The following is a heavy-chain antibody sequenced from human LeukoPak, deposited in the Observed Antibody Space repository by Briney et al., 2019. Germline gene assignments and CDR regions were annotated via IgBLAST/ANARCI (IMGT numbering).Heavy chain of an antibody. CDR1: GGSISSSSYY. CDR3: ARHVNMVRGVIISHYYYYMDV. D-gene: IGHD3-10*01. V-gene: IGHV4-39*01. CDR2: IYYSGST. Sequence: SETLSLTCTVSGGSISSSSYYWCWIRQPPGKGLEWIGSIYYSGSTYYNPSLKSRVTISVDTSKNQFSLKLSSVTAADTAVYYCARHVNMVRGVIISHYYYYMDVWGKGTTVTVSS. J-gene: IGHJ6*03.